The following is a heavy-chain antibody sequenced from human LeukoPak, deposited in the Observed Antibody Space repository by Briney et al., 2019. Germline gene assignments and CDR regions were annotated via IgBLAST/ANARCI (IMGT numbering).Heavy chain of an antibody. CDR2: IKQDGSEK. CDR1: GFTFSSYW. CDR3: AREDILTVLGYYYYYYMDV. V-gene: IGHV3-7*01. Sequence: TGGSLRLSCAASGFTFSSYWMSWVRQAPGKGLEWVANIKQDGSEKYYVDSVKGRFTISGDNAKNSLYLQMNSLRAEDTAVYYCAREDILTVLGYYYYYYMDVWGKGTTVTVSS. D-gene: IGHD3-9*01. J-gene: IGHJ6*03.